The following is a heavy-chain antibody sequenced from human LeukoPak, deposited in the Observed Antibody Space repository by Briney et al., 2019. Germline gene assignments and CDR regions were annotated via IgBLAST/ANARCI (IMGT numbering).Heavy chain of an antibody. V-gene: IGHV1-2*06. CDR1: GYTFTGYY. D-gene: IGHD1-1*01. Sequence: ASVKVSCKXSGYTFTGYYMHWVRQTPGQGLEWMGRINPNSGGTNYSQKFQGRVTMTRDTTISTAYMELSRLRSDDTAVYYCAREDNDYWGQGTLVTVSS. J-gene: IGHJ4*02. CDR3: AREDNDY. CDR2: INPNSGGT.